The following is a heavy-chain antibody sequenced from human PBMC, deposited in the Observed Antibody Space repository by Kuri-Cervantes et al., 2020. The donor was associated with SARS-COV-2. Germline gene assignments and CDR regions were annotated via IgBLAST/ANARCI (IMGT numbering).Heavy chain of an antibody. CDR3: AKDHRYSSSSGVGYFDS. D-gene: IGHD6-6*01. V-gene: IGHV3-20*04. CDR2: INWNGGST. CDR1: GFTFDDYG. J-gene: IGHJ4*02. Sequence: GESLKISCAASGFTFDDYGMSWVRQAPGKGLEWVSGINWNGGSTGYADSVKGRFTISRDSSKDTLYLQMNSLRTDDTAFYYCAKDHRYSSSSGVGYFDSWGQGTLVTVSS.